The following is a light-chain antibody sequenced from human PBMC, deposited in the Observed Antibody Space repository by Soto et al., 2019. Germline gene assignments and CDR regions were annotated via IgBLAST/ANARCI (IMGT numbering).Light chain of an antibody. J-gene: IGLJ2*01. CDR1: SSDVGGYNY. V-gene: IGLV2-11*01. CDR3: CSYAGRYTVL. CDR2: DVS. Sequence: QSALTQPRSVSGSPGQSVTISCTGTSSDVGGYNYVSWYQQNPGKAPKLMIYDVSKRPSGVPDRFSGSKSGNTASLTISGLQAEDEADYYRCSYAGRYTVLFGGGTKLTVL.